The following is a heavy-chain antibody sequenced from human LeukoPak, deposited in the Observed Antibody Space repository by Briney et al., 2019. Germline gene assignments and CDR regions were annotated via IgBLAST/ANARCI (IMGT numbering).Heavy chain of an antibody. V-gene: IGHV4-39*01. D-gene: IGHD6-19*01. CDR2: IFYSGST. CDR3: ARGIPIPGYTSGWYSN. CDR1: GGSISSSGYY. Sequence: SETLSLTCTVSGGSISSSGYYWGWIRQPPGQGLEWIGSIFYSGSTYYNPSLKSRVTISVDTSKSQFSLRLSSVTAADTAVYYCARGIPIPGYTSGWYSNWGQGTLVTVSS. J-gene: IGHJ4*02.